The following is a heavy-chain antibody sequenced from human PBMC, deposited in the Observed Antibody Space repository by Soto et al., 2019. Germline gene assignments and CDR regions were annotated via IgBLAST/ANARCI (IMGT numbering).Heavy chain of an antibody. CDR2: IKSKTDGGTT. Sequence: GGSLRLSCEASGFTFSNAWINGVRQAPGKGLEWVGHIKSKTDGGTTDYAAPVKGRFTISRDDSKNTLYLQMNGLKTEDTAVYYCTTGQYIVVVTAQSRPPYWGQGT. V-gene: IGHV3-15*07. CDR3: TTGQYIVVVTAQSRPPY. J-gene: IGHJ4*02. D-gene: IGHD2-21*02. CDR1: GFTFSNAW.